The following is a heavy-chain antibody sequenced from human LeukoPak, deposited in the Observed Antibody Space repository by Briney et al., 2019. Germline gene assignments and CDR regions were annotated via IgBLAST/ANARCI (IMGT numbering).Heavy chain of an antibody. CDR2: INPNSGGT. Sequence: ASVKVSCKASGYTFTSYGISWVRQAPGQGLEWMGWINPNSGGTNYAQKFQGRVTMTRDTSISTAYMELSRLRSDDTAVYYCAREPRLQTLDYWGQGTLVTVSS. J-gene: IGHJ4*02. CDR3: AREPRLQTLDY. V-gene: IGHV1-2*02. D-gene: IGHD5-24*01. CDR1: GYTFTSYG.